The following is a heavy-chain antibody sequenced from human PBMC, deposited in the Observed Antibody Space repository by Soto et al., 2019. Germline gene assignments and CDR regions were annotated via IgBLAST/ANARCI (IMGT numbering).Heavy chain of an antibody. Sequence: ASVQVTCKDSGYTFTSYGISWVRQALGQGLEWMGWISAYNGNTNYAQKLQGRVTMTTDTSTSTAYMELRSLRSDDTAVYYCARDPPSGSYRLPDYWGQGTLVTVSS. CDR3: ARDPPSGSYRLPDY. J-gene: IGHJ4*02. CDR1: GYTFTSYG. D-gene: IGHD1-26*01. V-gene: IGHV1-18*01. CDR2: ISAYNGNT.